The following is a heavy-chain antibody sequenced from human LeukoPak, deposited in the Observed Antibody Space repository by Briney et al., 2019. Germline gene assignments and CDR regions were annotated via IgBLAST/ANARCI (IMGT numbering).Heavy chain of an antibody. CDR3: ARSPGYSGAWFIDL. CDR1: GYSFANFW. V-gene: IGHV5-51*01. CDR2: IYPDDSDI. J-gene: IGHJ2*01. D-gene: IGHD6-19*01. Sequence: GDSLKISCKGSGYSFANFWIGWVRLMPGKGLEYMGIIYPDDSDIRYSPSFQGQVTISADKSLSTAYLQWNSLKASDTAMYYCARSPGYSGAWFIDLWGRGTLVTVSS.